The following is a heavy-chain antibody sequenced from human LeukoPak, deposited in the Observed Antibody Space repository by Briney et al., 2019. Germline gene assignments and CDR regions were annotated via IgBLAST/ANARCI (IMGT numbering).Heavy chain of an antibody. V-gene: IGHV3-20*04. D-gene: IGHD3-16*01. J-gene: IGHJ4*02. Sequence: GGSLRLSCAASGFTFDDYGMSWVRQAPGKGLEWVSGINWNGGSTGYADSVKGRFTISRDNAKNSLYLQMNSLRAEDMALYYCAKDQDSRGLGERGLDYWGQGTLVTVSS. CDR1: GFTFDDYG. CDR3: AKDQDSRGLGERGLDY. CDR2: INWNGGST.